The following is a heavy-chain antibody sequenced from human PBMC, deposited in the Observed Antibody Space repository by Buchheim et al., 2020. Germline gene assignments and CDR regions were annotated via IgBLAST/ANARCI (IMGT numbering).Heavy chain of an antibody. V-gene: IGHV1-69*02. CDR2: IIPILGIA. CDR3: ASLPTGDSSGWLHPDRE. D-gene: IGHD6-19*01. Sequence: QVQLVQSGAEVKKPGSSVKVSCKASGGTFSSYTISWVRQAPGQGLEWMGRIIPILGIADYAQKFQGRVTITADKSTSTAYMELSSLRSEDTAVYYCASLPTGDSSGWLHPDREWGQGTL. J-gene: IGHJ4*02. CDR1: GGTFSSYT.